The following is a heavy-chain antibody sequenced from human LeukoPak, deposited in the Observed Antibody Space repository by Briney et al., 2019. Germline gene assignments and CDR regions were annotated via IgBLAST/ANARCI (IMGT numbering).Heavy chain of an antibody. CDR3: ARGAYRTSWFDP. CDR1: GYNFRKNW. CDR2: IWPDTSDI. Sequence: GESLKISCKASGYNFRKNWIGWVRQMPGKGLELMGIIWPDTSDIRYSPSLQGQVTISADTSISTAYLQWSSLKASDTAIYYCARGAYRTSWFDPWGQGTQVTVSS. V-gene: IGHV5-51*01. J-gene: IGHJ5*02. D-gene: IGHD2-2*01.